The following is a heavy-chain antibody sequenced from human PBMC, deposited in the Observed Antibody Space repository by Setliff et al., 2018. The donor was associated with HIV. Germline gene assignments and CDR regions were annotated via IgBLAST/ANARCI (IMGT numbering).Heavy chain of an antibody. CDR2: IYYSGTT. V-gene: IGHV4-59*01. Sequence: PSETLSLTCTVSGGSINSYYWSWIRQPPGKGLEWIGYIYYSGTTNYNPSPKSRVTISVDTSNNQFSLKLSSLTAADTAVYYCARGGGPTIFGLDPWGQGTLVTVSS. J-gene: IGHJ5*02. CDR3: ARGGGPTIFGLDP. CDR1: GGSINSYY. D-gene: IGHD3-3*01.